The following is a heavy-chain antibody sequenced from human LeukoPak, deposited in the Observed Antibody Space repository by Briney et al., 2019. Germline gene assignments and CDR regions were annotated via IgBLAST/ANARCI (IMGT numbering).Heavy chain of an antibody. CDR2: ISGSGGST. CDR3: AKENTYYDYVWGSQPSFDY. Sequence: GGSLRLSCAASGFTFSSYAMSWVRQAPGKGLEWVSAISGSGGSTYCADSVKGRFTISRDNSKNTLYLQMNSLRAEDTAVYYCAKENTYYDYVWGSQPSFDYWGQGTLVTVSS. D-gene: IGHD3-16*01. CDR1: GFTFSSYA. J-gene: IGHJ4*02. V-gene: IGHV3-23*01.